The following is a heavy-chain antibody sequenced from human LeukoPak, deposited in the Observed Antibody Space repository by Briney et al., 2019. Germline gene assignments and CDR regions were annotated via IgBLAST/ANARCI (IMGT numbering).Heavy chain of an antibody. V-gene: IGHV1-2*02. CDR3: AGSLGELSLSYYYMDV. CDR2: INSNSGGT. J-gene: IGHJ6*03. CDR1: GYTFIFYY. Sequence: ASVKVSCKASGYTFIFYYMHWVRQAPGQGLEWMGWINSNSGGTNYAQKFQGRVTMTRDTSISTAYLELSRLRSDDTAVYYCAGSLGELSLSYYYMDVWGKGTTVTISS. D-gene: IGHD3-16*02.